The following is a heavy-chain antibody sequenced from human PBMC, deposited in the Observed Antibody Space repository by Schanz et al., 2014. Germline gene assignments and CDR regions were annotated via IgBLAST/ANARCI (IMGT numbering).Heavy chain of an antibody. Sequence: VQLVESGGDLVKPGGSLRLSCEASGFTFSNYGMNWVRQAPEKGLEWVSYISSSSGTIYYADSVKGRFTISRDNAKNLLYLEMNSLRAEDTAMYYCVSAYGEFLDHWGQGTLVTVSS. CDR2: ISSSSGTI. V-gene: IGHV3-48*01. D-gene: IGHD4-17*01. CDR3: VSAYGEFLDH. J-gene: IGHJ4*02. CDR1: GFTFSNYG.